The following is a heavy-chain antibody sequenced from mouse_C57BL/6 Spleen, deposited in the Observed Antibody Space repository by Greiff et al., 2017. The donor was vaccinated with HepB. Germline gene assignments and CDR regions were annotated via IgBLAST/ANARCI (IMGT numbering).Heavy chain of an antibody. CDR2: IDPSDSYT. Sequence: VKLQQPGAELVRPGTSVKLSCKASGYTFTSYWMHWVKQRPGQGLEWIGVIDPSDSYTNYNQKFKGKATLTVDTSSSTAYMQLSSLTSEDSAVYYCARSYYYGSSYDLFAYWGQGTLVTVSA. D-gene: IGHD1-1*01. CDR3: ARSYYYGSSYDLFAY. J-gene: IGHJ3*01. V-gene: IGHV1-59*01. CDR1: GYTFTSYW.